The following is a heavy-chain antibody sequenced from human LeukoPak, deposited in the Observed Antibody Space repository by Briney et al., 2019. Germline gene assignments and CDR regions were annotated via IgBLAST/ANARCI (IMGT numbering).Heavy chain of an antibody. D-gene: IGHD3-10*01. CDR2: ISWNSGSI. Sequence: GGSLRLSCAASGFTFDDYAMHWVRQAPGKGLEWVSGISWNSGSIGYADSVKGRFTISRDNAKNSLYLQMNSLRSEDTALYYCAKGFYGSGSSPFDIWGQGTMVTVSS. V-gene: IGHV3-9*01. CDR3: AKGFYGSGSSPFDI. CDR1: GFTFDDYA. J-gene: IGHJ3*02.